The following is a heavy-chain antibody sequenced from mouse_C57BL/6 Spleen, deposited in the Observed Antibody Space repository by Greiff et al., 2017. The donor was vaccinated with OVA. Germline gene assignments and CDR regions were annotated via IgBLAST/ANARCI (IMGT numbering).Heavy chain of an antibody. CDR1: GYTFTSYW. J-gene: IGHJ1*03. V-gene: IGHV1-72*01. D-gene: IGHD1-1*01. Sequence: QVQLQQPGAELVKPGASVKLSCKASGYTFTSYWMHWVKQRPGRGLEWIGRIDPNSGGTKYNEKFKSKATLTVDKPSSTAYMQLSSLTSEDSAVYYCARWITTVVATRVGWYFDVWGTGTTVTVSS. CDR2: IDPNSGGT. CDR3: ARWITTVVATRVGWYFDV.